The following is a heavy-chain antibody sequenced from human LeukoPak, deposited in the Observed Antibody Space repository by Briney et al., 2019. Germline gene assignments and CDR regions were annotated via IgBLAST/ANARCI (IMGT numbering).Heavy chain of an antibody. CDR2: INHSGST. CDR1: GGSFSGYY. V-gene: IGHV4-34*01. J-gene: IGHJ4*02. Sequence: SETLSLTCAVYGGSFSGYYWSWIRQPPGKGLEWIGEINHSGSTNYNPSLKSRVTISVDTSKNQFSLKLSSVTAADTAVHYCARVGSNNASIAAAGPVGYWGQGTLVTVSS. D-gene: IGHD6-13*01. CDR3: ARVGSNNASIAAAGPVGY.